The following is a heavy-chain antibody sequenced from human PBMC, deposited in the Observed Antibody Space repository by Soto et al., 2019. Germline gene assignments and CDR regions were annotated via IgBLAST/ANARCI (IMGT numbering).Heavy chain of an antibody. J-gene: IGHJ4*02. V-gene: IGHV3-21*01. CDR3: ARESEDLTSNFDY. CDR2: ISSTANYI. CDR1: GFTFTRYS. Sequence: LRLSCAASGFTFTRYSMNWVRQAPGKGLEWVSSISSTANYIYYADSMKGRFTVSRDNAKNSVHLEMNSLSAEDTAVYYCARESEDLTSNFDYWGQGTLVTVSS.